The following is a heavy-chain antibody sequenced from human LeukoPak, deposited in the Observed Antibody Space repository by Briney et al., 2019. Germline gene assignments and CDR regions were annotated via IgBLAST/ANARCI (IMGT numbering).Heavy chain of an antibody. Sequence: SETLSLTCTVSGYSISSGYYWSWIRQPPGKGLEWIGEINHSGSTNYNPSLKSRVTISVDTSKNQFSLKLSSVTAADTAVYYCASSRLYDILTGYFDYWGQGTLVTVSS. CDR1: GYSISSGYY. CDR3: ASSRLYDILTGYFDY. D-gene: IGHD3-9*01. J-gene: IGHJ4*02. CDR2: INHSGST. V-gene: IGHV4-38-2*02.